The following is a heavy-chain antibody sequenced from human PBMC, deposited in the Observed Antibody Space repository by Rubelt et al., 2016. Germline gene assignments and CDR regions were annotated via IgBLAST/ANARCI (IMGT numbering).Heavy chain of an antibody. CDR2: IWYDGSNK. CDR1: GFTFSSYG. Sequence: EFGGGVVQPGRSLRLSCAASGFTFSSYGMHWVRQAPGKGLEWVAVIWYDGSNKYYADSVKGRFTISRDNSKNTLYLQMNSLRAEDTAGYYCARGDIREDSRDAFDIGGQGTMVTVSS. V-gene: IGHV3-33*01. J-gene: IGHJ3*02. D-gene: IGHD3-22*01. CDR3: ARGDIREDSRDAFDI.